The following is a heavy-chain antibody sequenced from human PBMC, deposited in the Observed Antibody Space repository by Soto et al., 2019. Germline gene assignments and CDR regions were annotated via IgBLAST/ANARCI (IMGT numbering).Heavy chain of an antibody. CDR3: ARGMWGQELVRGWFDP. CDR2: INNSGST. D-gene: IGHD6-13*01. J-gene: IGHJ5*02. CDR1: GGSFSGYY. Sequence: QVQLQQWGAGLLKPSETLSLTCAVYGGSFSGYYWSWIRQPPGKGLEWIGEINNSGSTNYNPSLKSRLTITGDTAKHQFPLKLGSVTAADTAVDYWARGMWGQELVRGWFDPWGQGTLVTVSS. V-gene: IGHV4-34*01.